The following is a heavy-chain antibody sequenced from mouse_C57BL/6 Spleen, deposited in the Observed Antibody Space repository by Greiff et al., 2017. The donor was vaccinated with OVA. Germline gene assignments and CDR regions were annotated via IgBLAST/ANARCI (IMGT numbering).Heavy chain of an antibody. CDR2: ISSGGDYI. Sequence: EVKVEESGEGLVKPGGSLKLSCAASGFTFSSYAMSWVRQTPEKRLEWVAYISSGGDYIYYADTVKGRFTISRDNARNTLYLQMSSLKSEDTAMYYCTRLTGTEWYFDVWGTGTTVTVSS. J-gene: IGHJ1*03. D-gene: IGHD4-1*01. V-gene: IGHV5S21*01. CDR1: GFTFSSYA. CDR3: TRLTGTEWYFDV.